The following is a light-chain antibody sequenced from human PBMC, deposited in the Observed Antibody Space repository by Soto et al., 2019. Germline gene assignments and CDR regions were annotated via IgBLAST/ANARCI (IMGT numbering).Light chain of an antibody. CDR1: QSVSSN. Sequence: EIVMTQSPATLSVSPGERATLSCRASQSVSSNLAWYQQKPGQAPRLLIYGASTRATGIPARFSGSGSGTVFIITISSLQSEDFAVYYCQPHPNWPRTFGQGTKVEIK. V-gene: IGKV3-15*01. J-gene: IGKJ1*01. CDR3: QPHPNWPRT. CDR2: GAS.